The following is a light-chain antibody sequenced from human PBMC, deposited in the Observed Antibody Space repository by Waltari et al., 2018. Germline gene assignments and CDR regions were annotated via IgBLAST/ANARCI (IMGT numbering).Light chain of an antibody. J-gene: IGKJ1*01. CDR2: AAT. CDR1: QGIRNA. CDR3: LQDYNFPGT. Sequence: AIQLTKSPSTLSASVGDRVTITCRASQGIRNALGWYQQRPGKAPKLLIYAATTLQNGVPPRFSGSGSGTDFTLTISSLQPEDFATYFCLQDYNFPGTFGQGTKVEI. V-gene: IGKV1-6*01.